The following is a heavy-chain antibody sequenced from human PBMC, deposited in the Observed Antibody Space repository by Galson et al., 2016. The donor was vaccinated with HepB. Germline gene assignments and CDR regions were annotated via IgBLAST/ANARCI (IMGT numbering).Heavy chain of an antibody. J-gene: IGHJ4*02. CDR3: ARTFWSGYRAFDY. D-gene: IGHD3-3*01. Sequence: SLRLSCAASGFTLSSYWMHWVRQAPGKGLVWVSRINGDGSDTWYVDSVKGRFTISRDNAKNTLYLEMSSLRVEDTAVYYCARTFWSGYRAFDYWGQGTLVTVSS. CDR1: GFTLSSYW. V-gene: IGHV3-74*01. CDR2: INGDGSDT.